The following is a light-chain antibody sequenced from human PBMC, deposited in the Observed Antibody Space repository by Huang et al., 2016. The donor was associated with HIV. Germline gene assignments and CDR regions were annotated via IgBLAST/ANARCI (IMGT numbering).Light chain of an antibody. CDR1: QSISSW. J-gene: IGKJ1*01. CDR3: QQYNSYSWT. V-gene: IGKV1-5*03. CDR2: KAT. Sequence: DIQMTQSPSPLAASVGDRVTLTCRASQSISSWLAWYQQQPGKAPKPLIYKATSLESGVPSRFSGSGAGTEFTLTISSLQPDDCATYYCQQYNSYSWTFGQGTKVEIK.